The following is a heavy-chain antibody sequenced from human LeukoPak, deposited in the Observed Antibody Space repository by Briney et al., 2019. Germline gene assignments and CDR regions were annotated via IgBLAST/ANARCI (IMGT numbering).Heavy chain of an antibody. CDR2: IIPIFGTA. D-gene: IGHD2-21*02. J-gene: IGHJ4*02. CDR3: ARERDLNTCCGGDCYSLFDY. CDR1: GYTFTSYG. V-gene: IGHV1-69*13. Sequence: GASVKVSCKASGYTFTSYGISWVRQAPGQGLEWMGGIIPIFGTANYAQKFQGRVTITADESTSTAYMELSSLRSEDTAVYYCARERDLNTCCGGDCYSLFDYWGQGTLVTVSS.